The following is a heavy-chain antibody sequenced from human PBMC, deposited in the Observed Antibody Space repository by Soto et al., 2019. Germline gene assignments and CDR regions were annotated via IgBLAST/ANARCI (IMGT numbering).Heavy chain of an antibody. Sequence: QVQLVQSGAEVKKPGSSVRVSCRTSGGTFKKYGFSWVRQAPGQGLEGMGGIIPMSGIANYGQIFQGRLTITADESTNTVYMDLTSLKSEDTALYYCAGAVGGTGLHLWGQGTQVTVSS. CDR3: AGAVGGTGLHL. CDR2: IIPMSGIA. CDR1: GGTFKKYG. V-gene: IGHV1-69*12. D-gene: IGHD1-26*01. J-gene: IGHJ5*02.